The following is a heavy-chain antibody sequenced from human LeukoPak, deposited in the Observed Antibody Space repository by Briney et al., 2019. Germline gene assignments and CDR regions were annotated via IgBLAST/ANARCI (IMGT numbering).Heavy chain of an antibody. D-gene: IGHD3-10*01. CDR3: ARGGYYGSGRRIDY. V-gene: IGHV1-2*02. Sequence: ASVKVSCRASGYTFTGYYMHWVRQAPGQGLEWMGWINPNSGGTNYAQKFQGRVTMTRDTSISTAYMELSRLRSDDTAVYYCARGGYYGSGRRIDYWGQGTLVTVSS. CDR2: INPNSGGT. CDR1: GYTFTGYY. J-gene: IGHJ4*02.